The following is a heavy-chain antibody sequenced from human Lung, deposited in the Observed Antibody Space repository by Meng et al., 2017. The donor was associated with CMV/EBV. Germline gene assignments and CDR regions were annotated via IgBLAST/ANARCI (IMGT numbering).Heavy chain of an antibody. D-gene: IGHD4-17*01. Sequence: SXKISXAASGFTFSSYAMHWVRQAPGKGLEWVAVISYDGSNKYYADSVKGRFTISRDNSKNTLYLQMNSLRAEDTAVYYCARDRKDGDYASGAFDIWGQGXMVTVSS. CDR2: ISYDGSNK. CDR1: GFTFSSYA. J-gene: IGHJ3*02. V-gene: IGHV3-30*04. CDR3: ARDRKDGDYASGAFDI.